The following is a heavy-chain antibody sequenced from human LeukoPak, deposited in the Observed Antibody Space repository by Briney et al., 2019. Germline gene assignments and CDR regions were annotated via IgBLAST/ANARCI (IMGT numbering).Heavy chain of an antibody. Sequence: PSETLSLTCTVSGDSISSRNYYWSWIRQPAGKGLEWIGRIYTSGSTNYNPSLKSRVTMSVDTSKNQSSLKLSSVTAADTAVYYCARAGRYGDDAFDIWGQGTMVTVSS. CDR1: GDSISSRNYY. D-gene: IGHD4-17*01. J-gene: IGHJ3*02. V-gene: IGHV4-4*07. CDR3: ARAGRYGDDAFDI. CDR2: IYTSGST.